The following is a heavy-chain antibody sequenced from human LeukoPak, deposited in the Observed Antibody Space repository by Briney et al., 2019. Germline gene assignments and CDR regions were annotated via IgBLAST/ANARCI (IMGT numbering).Heavy chain of an antibody. CDR1: GYSISSGYY. Sequence: KSSETLSLTCAVSGYSISSGYYWGWIRQPPGKGLEWIGSIYHSGSTYYNPSLKSRVTISVDTSKNQFSLKLSSVSAADTAVYYCARGSTVTPYYFDYWGQGTLVTVSS. CDR3: ARGSTVTPYYFDY. CDR2: IYHSGST. J-gene: IGHJ4*02. D-gene: IGHD4-17*01. V-gene: IGHV4-38-2*01.